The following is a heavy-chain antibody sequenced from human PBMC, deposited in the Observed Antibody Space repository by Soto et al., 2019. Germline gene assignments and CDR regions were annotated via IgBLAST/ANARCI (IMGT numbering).Heavy chain of an antibody. Sequence: PGGSLRLSCAASGFTFSAYNMNWVHQPPGKGLEWVSSITSSSSSIYYADSLKGRFTISRDNAKNSLYLQMNSLRAEDTAVYYCASHYGDNGWFDPWGQGTLVTVSS. CDR3: ASHYGDNGWFDP. V-gene: IGHV3-21*04. D-gene: IGHD4-17*01. CDR2: ITSSSSSI. J-gene: IGHJ5*02. CDR1: GFTFSAYN.